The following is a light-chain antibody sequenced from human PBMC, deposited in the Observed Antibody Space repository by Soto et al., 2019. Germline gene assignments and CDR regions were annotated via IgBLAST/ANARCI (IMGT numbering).Light chain of an antibody. J-gene: IGKJ5*01. CDR1: QSFVHRDGNTY. Sequence: DVVVTHSPRSLPVTLLHSASISCRTSQSFVHRDGNTYLSWFRQRPGQSPRRLIYKISNRDSGVPDRFSGSGSGTDFTLQISRVEAEDVGVYYCMQGTHWPLTFGQGTRLEIK. CDR3: MQGTHWPLT. V-gene: IGKV2-30*02. CDR2: KIS.